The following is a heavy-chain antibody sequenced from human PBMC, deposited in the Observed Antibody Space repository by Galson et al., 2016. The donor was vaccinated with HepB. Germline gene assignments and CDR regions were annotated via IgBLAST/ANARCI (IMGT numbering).Heavy chain of an antibody. J-gene: IGHJ4*02. Sequence: PALVKPTQTLTLTCTFSGFSLSTSGVGVGWIRQPPGKALEWLALISWDDDKRYSPSPRNRLTITKDTSKNQVVLTMTNMDPVDTATYYCAHNRWYGGHLYSFDYWGQGTLVTVSS. CDR3: AHNRWYGGHLYSFDY. CDR2: ISWDDDK. CDR1: GFSLSTSGVG. D-gene: IGHD2-15*01. V-gene: IGHV2-5*02.